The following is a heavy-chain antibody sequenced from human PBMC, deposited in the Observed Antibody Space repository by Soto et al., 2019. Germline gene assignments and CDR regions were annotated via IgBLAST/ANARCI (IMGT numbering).Heavy chain of an antibody. V-gene: IGHV4-30-4*01. Sequence: SETLSLTCTVSGGSISSGDYYWSWIRQPPGKGLEWIGYIYYSGSTYYNPSLKSRVTISVDASKNQFSLKLSSVTAADTAVYYCARPCGDPRGVYAFDIWGQGTMVTVSS. J-gene: IGHJ3*02. CDR1: GGSISSGDYY. D-gene: IGHD2-21*01. CDR3: ARPCGDPRGVYAFDI. CDR2: IYYSGST.